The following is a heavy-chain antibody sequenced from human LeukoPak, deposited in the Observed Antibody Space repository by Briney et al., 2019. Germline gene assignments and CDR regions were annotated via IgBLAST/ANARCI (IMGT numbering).Heavy chain of an antibody. D-gene: IGHD3-22*01. Sequence: GGSLRLSCAASGFTFSSYSMNWVRQAPGKGLEWVSSISSSSSYIYYADSVKGRFTISRDNAKNSLYQQMNSLRAEDTAVYYCARDGSVTMKNYWGQGTLVTVSS. J-gene: IGHJ4*02. V-gene: IGHV3-21*01. CDR3: ARDGSVTMKNY. CDR2: ISSSSSYI. CDR1: GFTFSSYS.